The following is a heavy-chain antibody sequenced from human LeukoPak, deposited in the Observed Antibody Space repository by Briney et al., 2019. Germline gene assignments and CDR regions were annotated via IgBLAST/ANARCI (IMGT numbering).Heavy chain of an antibody. CDR2: ISSSGSTI. CDR1: GFTFSDYY. D-gene: IGHD3-9*01. V-gene: IGHV3-11*01. Sequence: GGSLRLSCAASGFTFSDYYMSWIRQAPGKGLEWVSYISSSGSTIYYADSVKGRFTISRDNAKNSLYLQMNSLRAEGTAVYYCARESTGYDILTGYYRGNFDYWGQGTLVTVSS. CDR3: ARESTGYDILTGYYRGNFDY. J-gene: IGHJ4*02.